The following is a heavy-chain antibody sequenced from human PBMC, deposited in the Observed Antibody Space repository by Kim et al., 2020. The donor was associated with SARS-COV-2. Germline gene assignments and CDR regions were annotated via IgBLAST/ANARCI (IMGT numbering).Heavy chain of an antibody. J-gene: IGHJ3*02. CDR1: GFTFDDYA. Sequence: GGSLRLSCAASGFTFDDYAMHWVRQAPGKGLEWVSGISWNSGSIGYADSVKGRFTISRDNAKNSLYLQMNSLRAEDTALYYCAKNRYDSSGYYLDAFDIWGQGTMVTVSS. D-gene: IGHD3-22*01. CDR3: AKNRYDSSGYYLDAFDI. CDR2: ISWNSGSI. V-gene: IGHV3-9*01.